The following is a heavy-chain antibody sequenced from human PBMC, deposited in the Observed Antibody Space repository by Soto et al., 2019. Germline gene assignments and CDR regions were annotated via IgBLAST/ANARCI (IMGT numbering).Heavy chain of an antibody. CDR1: GFTFSSYS. J-gene: IGHJ5*02. CDR2: ISSSSSYI. D-gene: IGHD5-18*01. CDR3: ARDKRQLWLVRTYNWFDP. Sequence: GGSLRLSCAASGFTFSSYSMNWVRQAPGKGLEWVSSISSSSSYIYYADSVKGRFTISRDNAKNSLYLQMNSLRAEDTAVYYCARDKRQLWLVRTYNWFDPWGQGTLVTVYS. V-gene: IGHV3-21*01.